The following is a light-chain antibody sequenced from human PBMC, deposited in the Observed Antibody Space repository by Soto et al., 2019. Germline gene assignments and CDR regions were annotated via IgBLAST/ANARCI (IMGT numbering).Light chain of an antibody. V-gene: IGLV2-23*01. CDR2: EAS. CDR3: CSYGRSVV. CDR1: SNDVGTYNL. Sequence: QSVLTQPASVSGSPGQSITISCTGISNDVGTYNLVSWYQHHPGKAPKLIIYEASKRPSGVPNRFSGSKSGNTASLTISGLHAEDEADYYCCSYGRSVVLGGGTKVTVL. J-gene: IGLJ2*01.